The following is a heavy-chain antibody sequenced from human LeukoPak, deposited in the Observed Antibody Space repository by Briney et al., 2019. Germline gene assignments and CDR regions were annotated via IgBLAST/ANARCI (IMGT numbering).Heavy chain of an antibody. J-gene: IGHJ6*03. CDR2: IYYSEST. CDR1: GGSISSYY. V-gene: IGHV4-59*08. CDR3: ARLRENYYYMDV. Sequence: SETLSLTCTVSGGSISSYYWSWIRQPPGEELERVGYIYYSESTNHNPSLKGRVTISVDTSKNQFTLKLSSVTAADTAVYYCARLRENYYYMDVWGKGTTVTVSS.